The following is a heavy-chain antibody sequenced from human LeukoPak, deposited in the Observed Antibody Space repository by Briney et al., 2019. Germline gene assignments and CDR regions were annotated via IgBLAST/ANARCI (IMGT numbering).Heavy chain of an antibody. D-gene: IGHD2-15*01. J-gene: IGHJ4*02. V-gene: IGHV1-2*02. Sequence: ASVKVSCKSSGYSFIGYYMHWVRQAPGQGLEGMEWINRNSGGTKYAQKFQGRVTMTRDTCINTAYMELREMRPDDTAVYYCARGPDCSGGSCHVDYWGQGTLVTVSS. CDR3: ARGPDCSGGSCHVDY. CDR2: INRNSGGT. CDR1: GYSFIGYY.